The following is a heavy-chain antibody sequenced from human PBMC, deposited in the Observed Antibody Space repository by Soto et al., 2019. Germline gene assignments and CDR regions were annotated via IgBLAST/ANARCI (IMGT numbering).Heavy chain of an antibody. CDR3: ARVPDY. D-gene: IGHD2-2*01. Sequence: GGSLRLSCAASGFTFSTYSMNWVRQAPGKGLEWVSYISSSTTIYYADSVKGRFTISRDNAKNSLYLQMNSLRDEDTAVYYCARVPDYWGQGILVTVSS. V-gene: IGHV3-48*02. J-gene: IGHJ4*02. CDR1: GFTFSTYS. CDR2: ISSSTTI.